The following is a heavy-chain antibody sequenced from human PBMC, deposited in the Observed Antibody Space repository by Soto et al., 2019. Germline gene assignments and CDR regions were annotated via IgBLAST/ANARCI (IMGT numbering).Heavy chain of an antibody. V-gene: IGHV1-69*13. CDR1: GGLFSSYP. CDR3: ARGGSGYTWFNEF. CDR2: IIHVFQTA. D-gene: IGHD3-22*01. J-gene: IGHJ4*02. Sequence: GASVKVSCKASGGLFSSYPISWVRQVPGQGLEWMGGIIHVFQTAYYTQRFQGRVTITADESTNTAYMELSSLRSEDTAIYYCARGGSGYTWFNEFWGQGTLVTVS.